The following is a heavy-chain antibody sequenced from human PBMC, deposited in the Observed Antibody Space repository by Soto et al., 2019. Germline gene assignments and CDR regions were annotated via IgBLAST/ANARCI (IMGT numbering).Heavy chain of an antibody. CDR1: GGSLSDYF. CDR2: INHLGSI. Sequence: SETLSLTCVVSGGSLSDYFWSWIRQPPGMALEWIGEINHLGSINYNPSLKSRVTMSVDTSKNQFSLTLNSVTAADTATYYCARGGISHWAYSNYTDVCDRGTTVTGSS. J-gene: IGHJ6*03. D-gene: IGHD2-21*01. CDR3: ARGGISHWAYSNYTDV. V-gene: IGHV4-34*01.